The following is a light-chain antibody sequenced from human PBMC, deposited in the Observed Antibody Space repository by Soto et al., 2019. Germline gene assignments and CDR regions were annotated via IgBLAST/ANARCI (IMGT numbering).Light chain of an antibody. Sequence: EIVLTQSPATLSLSPGERATLSCRASQSVSNFLAWYQQKPGQAPRHLIYDASTRATGIPARFSGSGSGTDVALTISSLEPEDFAVYYCQQRRTWPPLTFGGGTKVEIK. CDR1: QSVSNF. J-gene: IGKJ4*01. V-gene: IGKV3-11*01. CDR3: QQRRTWPPLT. CDR2: DAS.